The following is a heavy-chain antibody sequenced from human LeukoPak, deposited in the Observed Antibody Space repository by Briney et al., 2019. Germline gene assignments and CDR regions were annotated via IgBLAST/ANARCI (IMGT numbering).Heavy chain of an antibody. CDR3: ARDNGDYGSYYYGMDV. Sequence: ASVKVSCKASGYTFTGYYMHWVRQAPGQGLEWMGWINPNSGGTNYAQKFQGWVTMTRDTSISTAHMELTRLRSDDTAVYYCARDNGDYGSYYYGMDVWGQGTTVTVSS. CDR2: INPNSGGT. V-gene: IGHV1-2*04. D-gene: IGHD4-17*01. CDR1: GYTFTGYY. J-gene: IGHJ6*02.